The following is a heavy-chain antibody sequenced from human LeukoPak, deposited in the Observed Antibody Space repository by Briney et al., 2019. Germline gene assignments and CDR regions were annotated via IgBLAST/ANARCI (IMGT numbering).Heavy chain of an antibody. J-gene: IGHJ3*02. CDR1: GGSISSSSYY. CDR3: VLDRTTRLSI. D-gene: IGHD1-7*01. Sequence: SETLSLTCTVSGGSISSSSYYWGWIRQPPGEGLEWIGSIYYSGSTYYNPSLKSRVTISVDTSKNQFSLKLSSVTAADTAVYYCVLDRTTRLSIWGQGTMVTVSS. CDR2: IYYSGST. V-gene: IGHV4-39*07.